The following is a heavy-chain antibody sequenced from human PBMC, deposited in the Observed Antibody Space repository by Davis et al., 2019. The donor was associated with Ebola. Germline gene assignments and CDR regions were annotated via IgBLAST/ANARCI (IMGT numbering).Heavy chain of an antibody. CDR1: GYTFTSYG. CDR2: LIAYNGNT. CDR3: ARDRARMTTVTTNYYYGMDV. D-gene: IGHD4-17*01. Sequence: ASVKVSCKASGYTFTSYGISWVRQAPGQGLEWMGWLIAYNGNTNYAQKLQGRVTMTTNISTSTACMELRSLRSDDTAVYYCARDRARMTTVTTNYYYGMDVWGQGTTVTVSS. J-gene: IGHJ6*02. V-gene: IGHV1-18*01.